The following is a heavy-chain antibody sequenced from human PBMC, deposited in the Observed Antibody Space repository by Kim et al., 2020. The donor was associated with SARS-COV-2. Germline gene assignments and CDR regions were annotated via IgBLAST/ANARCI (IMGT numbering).Heavy chain of an antibody. D-gene: IGHD6-13*01. CDR3: ATGHIAAAGHGFDY. CDR1: GYTFTGYY. V-gene: IGHV1-2*06. CDR2: INPNSGGT. Sequence: ASVKVSCKASGYTFTGYYMHWVRQAPGQGLEWMGRINPNSGGTNYAQKFQGRVTMTRDTSISTAYMELSRLRSDDTAVYYCATGHIAAAGHGFDYWGQGTLVTVSS. J-gene: IGHJ4*02.